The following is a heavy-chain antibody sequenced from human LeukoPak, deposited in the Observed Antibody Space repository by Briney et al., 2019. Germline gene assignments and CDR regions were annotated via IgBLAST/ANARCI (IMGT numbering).Heavy chain of an antibody. D-gene: IGHD3-16*02. J-gene: IGHJ6*02. CDR1: GFTFSSYS. Sequence: GGSLRLSCAASGFTFSSYSMNWVRQAQGKGLEWVSSISSSSSYIYYADSVKGRFTISRDNAKNSLYLQMNSLRAEDTAVYYCARDGVIAPDYYYYGMDVWGQGTTVTVSS. V-gene: IGHV3-21*01. CDR3: ARDGVIAPDYYYYGMDV. CDR2: ISSSSSYI.